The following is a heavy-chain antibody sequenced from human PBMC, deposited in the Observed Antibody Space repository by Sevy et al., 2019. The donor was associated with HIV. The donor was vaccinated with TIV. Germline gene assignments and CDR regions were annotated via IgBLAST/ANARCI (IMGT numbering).Heavy chain of an antibody. J-gene: IGHJ6*02. Sequence: GGSLRLSCAASGFTFSSYAMHWVRQAPGKGLEWVVVISYDGSNKYYADSVKGRFTISRDNSKNTLYLQMNSLRAEDTAVYYCARAQDIVVVPAAIGMDVWGQGTTVTVSS. CDR1: GFTFSSYA. CDR2: ISYDGSNK. D-gene: IGHD2-2*01. CDR3: ARAQDIVVVPAAIGMDV. V-gene: IGHV3-30-3*01.